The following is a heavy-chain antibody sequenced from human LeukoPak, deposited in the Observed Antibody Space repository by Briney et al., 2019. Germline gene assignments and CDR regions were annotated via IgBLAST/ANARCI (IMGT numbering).Heavy chain of an antibody. D-gene: IGHD2-2*01. CDR3: ARVAKDIVVVPAAFNWFDP. CDR1: GGSISSSNW. J-gene: IGHJ5*02. Sequence: SGTLSLTCAVSGGSISSSNWWSWVRQPPGKGLEWIGEVYHSGSTNYNPSLKSRVTISVDKSKNQFSLKLSSVTAADTAVYYCARVAKDIVVVPAAFNWFDPWGQGTLVTVSS. V-gene: IGHV4-4*02. CDR2: VYHSGST.